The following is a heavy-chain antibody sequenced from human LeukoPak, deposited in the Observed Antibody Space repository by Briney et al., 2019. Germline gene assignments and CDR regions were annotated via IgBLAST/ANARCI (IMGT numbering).Heavy chain of an antibody. Sequence: GGSLRLSCAASGFTFSSYAMSWVRQAPGKGLEWVSVISGSGGSTYYADSVKGRFTISRDNSKNTLYLQMNSLRAEDTAVYYCAKGYGGDYYYYYMDVWGKGTTVTVFS. CDR2: ISGSGGST. J-gene: IGHJ6*03. CDR1: GFTFSSYA. CDR3: AKGYGGDYYYYYMDV. D-gene: IGHD4/OR15-4a*01. V-gene: IGHV3-23*01.